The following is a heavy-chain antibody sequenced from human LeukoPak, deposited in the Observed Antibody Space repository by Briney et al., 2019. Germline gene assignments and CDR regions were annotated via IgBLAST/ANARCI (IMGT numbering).Heavy chain of an antibody. Sequence: SETLSLTCTVSGYSISSGYYWGWIRQPPGKGLEWIGSIYHSGSTYYNPSLKSRVTISVDTSKNQFSLRLSSVTAADTAVYYCARDFSSSSSVYYYYYMDVWGKGTTVTVSS. CDR2: IYHSGST. D-gene: IGHD6-6*01. CDR1: GYSISSGYY. J-gene: IGHJ6*03. CDR3: ARDFSSSSSVYYYYYMDV. V-gene: IGHV4-38-2*02.